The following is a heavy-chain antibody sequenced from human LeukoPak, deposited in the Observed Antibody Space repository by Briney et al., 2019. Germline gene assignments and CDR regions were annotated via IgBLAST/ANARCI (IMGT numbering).Heavy chain of an antibody. CDR1: GFTFSSHW. Sequence: GGSLRLSCTASGFTFSSHWMSWVRQAPGKGLEYVSGISSDGAGTFYADSVKGRFTISRDNTKNTLFLQMGSLRAEDMAVYYCVRDCGGDCLYGMDVWGQGTTVTVSS. CDR2: ISSDGAGT. J-gene: IGHJ6*02. V-gene: IGHV3-64*02. CDR3: VRDCGGDCLYGMDV. D-gene: IGHD2-21*02.